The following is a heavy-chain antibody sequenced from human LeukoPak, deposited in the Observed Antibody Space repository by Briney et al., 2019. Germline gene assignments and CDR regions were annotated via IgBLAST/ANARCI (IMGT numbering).Heavy chain of an antibody. V-gene: IGHV3-15*07. CDR2: IKSKTDGGTT. CDR3: TTGGSPHYYYYGMDV. D-gene: IGHD5-12*01. J-gene: IGHJ6*02. CDR1: GFTISNAW. Sequence: GGSLRLSCAASGFTISNAWMNWVRQAPGKGLEWVGRIKSKTDGGTTDYAALVKGRFTISRDDSKNTLYLQMNSLKTEDTAIYYCTTGGSPHYYYYGMDVWGQGTTVTVPS.